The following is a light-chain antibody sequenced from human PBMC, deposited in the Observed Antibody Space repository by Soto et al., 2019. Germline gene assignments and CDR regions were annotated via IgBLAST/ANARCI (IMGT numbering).Light chain of an antibody. Sequence: EIVMTQSPATLSVSPWERATLSCRASQSVSSNLAWYQQKPGQAPRLLIYGVSSRATGIPDRFSGSGSGTDFSLTISRLEPEDFAVYYCQQYGTSPSTFGQGTKVDIK. J-gene: IGKJ1*01. CDR2: GVS. CDR3: QQYGTSPST. V-gene: IGKV3-20*01. CDR1: QSVSSN.